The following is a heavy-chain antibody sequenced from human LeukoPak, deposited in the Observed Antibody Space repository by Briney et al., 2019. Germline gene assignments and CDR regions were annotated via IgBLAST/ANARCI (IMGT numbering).Heavy chain of an antibody. V-gene: IGHV3-48*03. CDR3: AKDGGEYYDILTGYYPRLYYMDV. J-gene: IGHJ6*03. CDR1: GFTFSSYE. D-gene: IGHD3-9*01. CDR2: I. Sequence: GGSLRLSCAASGFTFSSYEMSWVRQAPGKGLEWVSYINADSVKGRFTISRDNAENSLYLQMNSLKTEDTAVYYCAKDGGEYYDILTGYYPRLYYMDVWGKGTTVTISS.